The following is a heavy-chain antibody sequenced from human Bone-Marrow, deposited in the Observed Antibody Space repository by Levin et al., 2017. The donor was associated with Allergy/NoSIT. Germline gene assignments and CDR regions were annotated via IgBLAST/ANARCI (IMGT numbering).Heavy chain of an antibody. CDR3: AREGSNSATYRGFDY. J-gene: IGHJ4*02. Sequence: SQTLSLPCTVSGGSIRGYYWTWIRLPAGKGLEWIGRIYTSGSTNYNPSLKSRVTMSVDTSKNQFSLNLSSVTAADTAVYYCAREGSNSATYRGFDYLGQGTLVTVSS. D-gene: IGHD1-26*01. V-gene: IGHV4-4*07. CDR1: GGSIRGYY. CDR2: IYTSGST.